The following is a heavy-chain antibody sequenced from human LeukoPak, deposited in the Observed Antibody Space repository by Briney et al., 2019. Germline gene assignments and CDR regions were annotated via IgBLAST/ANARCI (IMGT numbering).Heavy chain of an antibody. CDR2: IYPSGST. D-gene: IGHD4-17*01. J-gene: IGHJ4*02. Sequence: PSETLSLTCTVSGDPMSGFYWSWIRQPAGKGLEWIGRIYPSGSTNYNPSLKSRVTMSIDTSKSQFSLRLSSVTAADTAVYYCTRARYGDYFSLDYWGQGTLVTVSS. CDR3: TRARYGDYFSLDY. V-gene: IGHV4-4*07. CDR1: GDPMSGFY.